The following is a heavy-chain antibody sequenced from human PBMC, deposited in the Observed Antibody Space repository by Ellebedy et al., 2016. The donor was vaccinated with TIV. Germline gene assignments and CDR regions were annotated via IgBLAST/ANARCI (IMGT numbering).Heavy chain of an antibody. Sequence: SETLSLTCAVYGGSFSGYYWSWIRQTPGKGLEWIGEIIQSGRTNYNPSLDKGRVTISVDTSKNQFSLSLSSVTAADTAVYYCAEGRSGWYYFDYWGQGTPVTVSS. J-gene: IGHJ4*02. CDR3: AEGRSGWYYFDY. CDR2: IIQSGRT. CDR1: GGSFSGYY. V-gene: IGHV4-34*12. D-gene: IGHD6-19*01.